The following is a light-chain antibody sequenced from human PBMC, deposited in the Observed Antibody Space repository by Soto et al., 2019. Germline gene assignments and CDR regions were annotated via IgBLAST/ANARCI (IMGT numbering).Light chain of an antibody. CDR1: QSVSSSY. V-gene: IGKV3-20*01. CDR3: QQYGSSPT. Sequence: EIVLTQSPGTLSLSPGERATLSCRASQSVSSSYLAWYQQKPGQAPRLLIYGASRRAPGIPDRFSGSGSGTDFTLTISRLEPEDFALYHCQQYGSSPTFGQGTKVEIK. CDR2: GAS. J-gene: IGKJ1*01.